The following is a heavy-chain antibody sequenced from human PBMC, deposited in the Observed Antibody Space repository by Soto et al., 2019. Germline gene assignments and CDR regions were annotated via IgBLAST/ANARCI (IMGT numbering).Heavy chain of an antibody. CDR1: GGSVSSNSAA. Sequence: SQTLSLTCAISGGSVSSNSAAWNWIRQSPSRGLEWLGRTYYRSKWYNDYAVSVKSRITINPDTSKNQFSLQLNSVTPEDTAVFYCARDLAAGDYGVDYFDYWGQGTLVTVSS. CDR3: ARDLAAGDYGVDYFDY. V-gene: IGHV6-1*01. J-gene: IGHJ4*02. CDR2: TYYRSKWYN. D-gene: IGHD4-17*01.